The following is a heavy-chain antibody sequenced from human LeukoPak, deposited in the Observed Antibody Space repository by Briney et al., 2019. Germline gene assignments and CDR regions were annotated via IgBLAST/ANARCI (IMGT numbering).Heavy chain of an antibody. CDR2: INDNGGRT. J-gene: IGHJ4*02. V-gene: IGHV3-23*01. CDR1: GFTFSSYA. D-gene: IGHD3-9*01. CDR3: AKDPDYDILTGTTFDS. Sequence: PGGSLRLSCAASGFTFSSYAMSWVRQAPGKGLEWVSGINDNGGRTYYIDSVRGRFTISRDNSKNTLYLQMNSLRADDAAVYYCAKDPDYDILTGTTFDSWGQGTLVSVS.